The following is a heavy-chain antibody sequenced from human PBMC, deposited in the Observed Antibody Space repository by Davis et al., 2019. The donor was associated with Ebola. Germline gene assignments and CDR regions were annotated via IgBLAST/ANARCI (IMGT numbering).Heavy chain of an antibody. CDR3: AGLSGMDV. CDR1: GFKFSTYW. CDR2: IWYDGSNK. J-gene: IGHJ6*02. V-gene: IGHV3-33*08. Sequence: PGGSLRLSCAASGFKFSTYWMSWVRQAPGKGLEWVAVIWYDGSNKYYADSVKGRFTISRDNSKNTLYLQMNSLRAEDTAVYYCAGLSGMDVWGQGTTVTVSS. D-gene: IGHD2/OR15-2a*01.